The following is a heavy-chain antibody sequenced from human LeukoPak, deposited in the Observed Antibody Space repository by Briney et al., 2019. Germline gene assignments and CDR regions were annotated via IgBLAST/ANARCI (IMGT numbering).Heavy chain of an antibody. V-gene: IGHV3-23*01. CDR3: AKSPKPVTATLYFDY. D-gene: IGHD2-21*02. J-gene: IGHJ4*02. CDR2: SGVGGNT. CDR1: GFTFSSYA. Sequence: QPGGSLRLSCAASGFTFSSYAMSWVRQAPGKGLEWVSASGVGGNTHFADSVKGRFTISRDNSKNTLYLQMNSLRAEDTAVYYCAKSPKPVTATLYFDYWGQGTLVTVSS.